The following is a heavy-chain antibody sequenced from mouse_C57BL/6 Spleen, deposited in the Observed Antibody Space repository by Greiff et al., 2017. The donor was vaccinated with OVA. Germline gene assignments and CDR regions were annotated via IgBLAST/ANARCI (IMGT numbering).Heavy chain of an antibody. CDR1: GFTIKDDY. J-gene: IGHJ4*01. V-gene: IGHV14-4*01. D-gene: IGHD1-1*01. Sequence: VQLQQSGAELVRPGASVKLSCTASGFTIKDDYMHWVKQRPEQGLEWIGWIDPENGDTEYASKFQGKATITADTSSTTAYLQLSSLTSEDTAVSYCTPLTTVVASAYAMDYWGQGTSVTVSA. CDR2: IDPENGDT. CDR3: TPLTTVVASAYAMDY.